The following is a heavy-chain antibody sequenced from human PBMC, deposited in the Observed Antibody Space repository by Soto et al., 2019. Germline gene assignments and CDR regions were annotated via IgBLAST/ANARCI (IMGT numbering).Heavy chain of an antibody. CDR3: ARNYGHDCGGGDCYFYF. CDR1: GGTFSRYA. J-gene: IGHJ4*02. V-gene: IGHV1-69*01. CDR2: TIPLFGTP. D-gene: IGHD5-12*01. Sequence: QVQLVQSGAEVKKPGSSVRVSCKASGGTFSRYAINWVRQAPGHGLEWMGGTIPLFGTPNYAQKFRGRVTITADESASTAHMELRSLTSDDTAVYYCARNYGHDCGGGDCYFYFWGQGTLVTVSS.